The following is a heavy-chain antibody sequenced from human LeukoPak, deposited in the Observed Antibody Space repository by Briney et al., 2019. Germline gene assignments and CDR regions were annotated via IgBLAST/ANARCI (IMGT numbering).Heavy chain of an antibody. CDR3: ARDSGLRLDY. J-gene: IGHJ4*02. CDR2: IWYDGSNQ. D-gene: IGHD3-10*01. Sequence: GGSLRLSCAASGFTLTSYAMHWVRQAPGKGREWVAVIWYDGSNQYYSDSVKGRFSISRDISKNTLYLQMNSRRAEDTAVYFCARDSGLRLDYWGQGTLVTVSS. CDR1: GFTLTSYA. V-gene: IGHV3-33*01.